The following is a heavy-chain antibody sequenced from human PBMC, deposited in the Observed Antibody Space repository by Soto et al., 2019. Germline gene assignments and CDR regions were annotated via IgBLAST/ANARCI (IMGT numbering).Heavy chain of an antibody. CDR3: ARERVFLEWLEFAHFNWFDP. Sequence: GASVKVSCKASGYTFASYGISWVRQAPGQGLEWMGWISAYNGNTNYAQKLQGRVTMTTDTSTSTAYMELRSLRSDDTAVYYCARERVFLEWLEFAHFNWFDPWGQGTLVTVSS. D-gene: IGHD3-3*01. V-gene: IGHV1-18*01. J-gene: IGHJ5*02. CDR2: ISAYNGNT. CDR1: GYTFASYG.